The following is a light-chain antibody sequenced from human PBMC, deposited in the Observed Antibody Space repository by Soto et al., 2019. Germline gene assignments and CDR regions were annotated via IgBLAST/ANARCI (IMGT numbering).Light chain of an antibody. J-gene: IGKJ4*01. CDR3: QQDDDPFP. V-gene: IGKV1-33*01. Sequence: DTQMTQSPSSLSASVGDTVTITCQASRDIADSLNWYQQRAGQAPKLLIYDASNLQSGVPARFSGSGTGTSFILTVNSLQPEDFATYYCQQDDDPFPFGGGTKVEIK. CDR2: DAS. CDR1: RDIADS.